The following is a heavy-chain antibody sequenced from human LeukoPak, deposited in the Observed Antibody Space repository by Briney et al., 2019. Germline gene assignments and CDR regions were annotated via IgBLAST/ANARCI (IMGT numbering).Heavy chain of an antibody. CDR2: INHRGST. CDR3: ARRGLKYREMYYFDY. J-gene: IGHJ4*02. Sequence: PSETLSLTCGVNGGSFSGYYWSWIRQPPGKGLEWIGEINHRGSTNYNPSLKSRVTISVDTSKNQFSLKLSSVTAADTAVYYCARRGLKYREMYYFDYWGQGTLVTVSS. D-gene: IGHD4-11*01. V-gene: IGHV4-34*01. CDR1: GGSFSGYY.